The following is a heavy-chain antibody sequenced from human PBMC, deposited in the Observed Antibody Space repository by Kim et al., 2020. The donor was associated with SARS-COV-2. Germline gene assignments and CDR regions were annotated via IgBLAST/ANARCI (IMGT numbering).Heavy chain of an antibody. J-gene: IGHJ6*02. D-gene: IGHD3-10*01. CDR1: GFTFSNAW. V-gene: IGHV3-15*01. CDR3: TTDVYGSGSYVFPSDYYYGMDV. CDR2: IKSKTDGGTT. Sequence: GGSLRLSCAASGFTFSNAWMSWVRQAPGKGLEWVGRIKSKTDGGTTDYAAPVKGRFTISRDDSKNTLYLQMNSLKTEDTAVYYCTTDVYGSGSYVFPSDYYYGMDVWGQGTTVTVSS.